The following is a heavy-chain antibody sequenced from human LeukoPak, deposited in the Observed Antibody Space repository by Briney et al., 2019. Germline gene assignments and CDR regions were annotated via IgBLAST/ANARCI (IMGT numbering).Heavy chain of an antibody. J-gene: IGHJ4*02. CDR3: AKNPVSYYYDSSGYVDY. Sequence: GGSLRLSCAASGFTFSSYAMSWVRQAPGKGLEWVSAISGSGGSTYYADSVKGRFTISRDNSKNTLHLQMNSLRAEDTAVYYCAKNPVSYYYDSSGYVDYWGQGTLVTVSS. D-gene: IGHD3-22*01. V-gene: IGHV3-23*01. CDR1: GFTFSSYA. CDR2: ISGSGGST.